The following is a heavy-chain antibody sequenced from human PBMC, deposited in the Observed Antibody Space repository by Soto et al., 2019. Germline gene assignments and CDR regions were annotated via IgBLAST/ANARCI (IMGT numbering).Heavy chain of an antibody. J-gene: IGHJ4*02. Sequence: PGGSLRLSCAASGFTFSSYGMHWVRQAPGKGLEWVAVIWYDGSNKYYADSVKGRFTISRDNSKNTLYLQMNSLRAEDTAVYYCARDRVPIRIAAAGTPIDYWGQGTLVTVSS. D-gene: IGHD6-13*01. CDR3: ARDRVPIRIAAAGTPIDY. CDR2: IWYDGSNK. V-gene: IGHV3-33*01. CDR1: GFTFSSYG.